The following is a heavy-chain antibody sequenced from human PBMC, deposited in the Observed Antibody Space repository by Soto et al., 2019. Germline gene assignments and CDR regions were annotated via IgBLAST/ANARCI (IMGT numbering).Heavy chain of an antibody. J-gene: IGHJ6*02. V-gene: IGHV3-21*01. CDR3: AREHGLYYYYYGMDV. CDR1: GFTFSSYS. CDR2: ISSSSSYI. Sequence: PGGSLRLSCAASGFTFSSYSMNWVRQAPGKGLEWVSSISSSSSYIYYADSVKGRFTISRDNAKNSLYLQMNSLRAEDTAVYYCAREHGLYYYYYGMDVWGQGTTVTVSS. D-gene: IGHD6-25*01.